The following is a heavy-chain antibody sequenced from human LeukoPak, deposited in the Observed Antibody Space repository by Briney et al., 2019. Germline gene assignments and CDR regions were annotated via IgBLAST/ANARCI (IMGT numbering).Heavy chain of an antibody. J-gene: IGHJ5*02. D-gene: IGHD3-16*02. CDR1: GGSIYSYY. CDR3: ARDRWNWFDP. Sequence: SETLSLTCTVSGGSIYSYYWSWIRQHPGKGLEWIGYIYYSGSTYYNPSLKSRVTISVDTSKNQFSLKLSSVTAADTAVYYCARDRWNWFDPWGQGTLVTVSS. CDR2: IYYSGST. V-gene: IGHV4-59*06.